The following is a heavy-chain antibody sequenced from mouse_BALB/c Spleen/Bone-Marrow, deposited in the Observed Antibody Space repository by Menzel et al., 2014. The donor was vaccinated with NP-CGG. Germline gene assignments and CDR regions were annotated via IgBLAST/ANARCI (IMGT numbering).Heavy chain of an antibody. CDR1: GFNIKDTY. CDR3: ATLTGTFDY. J-gene: IGHJ2*02. Sequence: EVQRKESGTDLMKTGASVKLSCTATGFNIKDTYMNWVKQRAEQGLEWIGRIVPANGYTEYDPKFQGKATFIADTPSNTAYLQLGVLSSENTSVYYYATLTGTFDYCDQSTSLTVSS. CDR2: IVPANGYT. V-gene: IGHV14-3*02. D-gene: IGHD2-14*01.